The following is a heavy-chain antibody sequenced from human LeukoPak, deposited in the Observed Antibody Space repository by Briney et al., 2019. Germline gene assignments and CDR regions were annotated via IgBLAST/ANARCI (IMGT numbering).Heavy chain of an antibody. J-gene: IGHJ4*02. D-gene: IGHD6-6*01. CDR3: ARAEGVRSSGTDY. V-gene: IGHV3-30*04. CDR2: ISYDGSNK. Sequence: GGSLRLSCAASGFTFRTYAMHWVRQAPGKGLEWVAVISYDGSNKYYADSVKGRFTISRDNSKNTLYLQMNSLRAEDTAVYYCARAEGVRSSGTDYWGQGTLVTVSS. CDR1: GFTFRTYA.